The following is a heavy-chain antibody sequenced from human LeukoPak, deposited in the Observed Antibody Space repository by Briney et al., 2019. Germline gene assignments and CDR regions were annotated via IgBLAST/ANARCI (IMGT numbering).Heavy chain of an antibody. CDR1: GGPFSDYY. CDR3: ARGEGARDGYNYEGPFYFDY. D-gene: IGHD5-24*01. V-gene: IGHV4-34*01. Sequence: PSETLSLTCAVNGGPFSDYYWSWIRQPPGKGLEWIGKINHSGSTNYSPSLKSRVTISIDTSKNQFSLKLNSMTAADTAVYYCARGEGARDGYNYEGPFYFDYWGQGTLVTVSS. J-gene: IGHJ4*02. CDR2: INHSGST.